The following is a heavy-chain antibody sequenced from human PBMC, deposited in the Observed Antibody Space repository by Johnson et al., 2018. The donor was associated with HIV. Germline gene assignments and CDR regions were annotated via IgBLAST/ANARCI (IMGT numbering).Heavy chain of an antibody. CDR1: GFTFRTYV. D-gene: IGHD1-1*01. J-gene: IGHJ3*01. CDR3: ARSGPNWAFDF. CDR2: IKQDGSEK. Sequence: VQLVESGGGVVQPGGSLRLSCAASGFTFRTYVMHWVRQAPGKGLEWVANIKQDGSEKYYVDSVKGRFTISRDNARNTMFVQMKSLRAEDTAVYYCARSGPNWAFDFWGQGTMVTVSS. V-gene: IGHV3-7*02.